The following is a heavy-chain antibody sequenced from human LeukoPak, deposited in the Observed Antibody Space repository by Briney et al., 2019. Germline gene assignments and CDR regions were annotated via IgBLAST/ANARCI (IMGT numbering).Heavy chain of an antibody. V-gene: IGHV3-7*01. CDR1: GFTFSSYW. J-gene: IGHJ4*02. CDR2: IKQDGSEK. D-gene: IGHD5-18*01. Sequence: GGSLRLSCAASGFTFSSYWMSWVRQAPGKGLEWVANIKQDGSEKYYVDSVKGRFTISRDNAKNSLYLQMNSLRAADTAVYYCARLYTAMVRMSPNYCDSWGQGTLVTVSS. CDR3: ARLYTAMVRMSPNYCDS.